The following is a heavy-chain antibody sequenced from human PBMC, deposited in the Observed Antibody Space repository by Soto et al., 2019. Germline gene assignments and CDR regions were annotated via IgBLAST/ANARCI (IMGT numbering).Heavy chain of an antibody. CDR3: ARGLDWNFTGGGAFDI. J-gene: IGHJ3*02. Sequence: LSLTCTVSGGSISSGGYYWSWIRQHPGKGLEWIGYIYYSGSTYYNPSLKSRVTISVDTSKNQFSLKLSSVTAADTAVYYCARGLDWNFTGGGAFDIWGQGTMVTVSS. CDR2: IYYSGST. D-gene: IGHD1-7*01. V-gene: IGHV4-31*03. CDR1: GGSISSGGYY.